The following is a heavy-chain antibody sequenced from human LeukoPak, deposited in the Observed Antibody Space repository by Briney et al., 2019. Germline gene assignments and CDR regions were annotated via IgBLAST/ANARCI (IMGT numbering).Heavy chain of an antibody. CDR3: AKGIYYYDSSGLDY. CDR1: GFTFSSYA. D-gene: IGHD3-22*01. Sequence: PGGSLRLSCAASGFTFSSYAMSWVRQAPGKGLEWVSAISGSGGSTYYADSVKGRFTISRDNSKNTLYLQMNSLRAEDTAVYYCAKGIYYYDSSGLDYWGQGTLVTVSS. CDR2: ISGSGGST. J-gene: IGHJ4*02. V-gene: IGHV3-23*01.